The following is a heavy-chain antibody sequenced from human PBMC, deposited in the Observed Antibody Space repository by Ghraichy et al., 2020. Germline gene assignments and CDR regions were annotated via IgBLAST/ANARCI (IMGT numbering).Heavy chain of an antibody. Sequence: SETLSLTCAASGGSFSGYYWGWVRQPPGQGLEWIGEVNHSGSSNYNPSLRGRVTFALHTSKAQFSLTLNSVTAADTGVYYCTRARGWELLVDYWGHGTSVTVSS. J-gene: IGHJ4*01. CDR2: VNHSGSS. CDR1: GGSFSGYY. D-gene: IGHD1-26*01. V-gene: IGHV4-34*01. CDR3: TRARGWELLVDY.